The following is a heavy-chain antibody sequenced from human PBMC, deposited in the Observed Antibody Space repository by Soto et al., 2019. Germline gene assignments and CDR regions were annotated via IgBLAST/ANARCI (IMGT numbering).Heavy chain of an antibody. Sequence: SAXXSCKTSGGTLRSYTISWVRQAPGQGLEWMGGIIPIFDTANYAQEFQGRVTITADESTSTAYMELSSLRSEDTAVYYCARHDCXSTSCYYYSYYSMDVWGQGTTVTVS. CDR1: GGTLRSYT. V-gene: IGHV1-69*13. D-gene: IGHD2-2*01. CDR3: ARHDCXSTSCYYYSYYSMDV. J-gene: IGHJ6*02. CDR2: IIPIFDTA.